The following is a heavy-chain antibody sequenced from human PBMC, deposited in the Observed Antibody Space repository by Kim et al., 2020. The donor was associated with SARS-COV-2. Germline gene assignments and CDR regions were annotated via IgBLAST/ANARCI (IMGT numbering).Heavy chain of an antibody. D-gene: IGHD2-21*01. CDR3: ARDAAQGRDWYHWYYNYGMDV. Sequence: GGSLRLSCAGSGFIFSSYSTHWVRQAPGKGLEWVAVIAYDGNKSQYADSVKGRFTISRDNSKNTLYLQMDSLRPEDTAVYYCARDAAQGRDWYHWYYNYGMDVWGQGTTVTVSS. CDR2: IAYDGNKS. J-gene: IGHJ6*02. CDR1: GFIFSSYS. V-gene: IGHV3-30-3*01.